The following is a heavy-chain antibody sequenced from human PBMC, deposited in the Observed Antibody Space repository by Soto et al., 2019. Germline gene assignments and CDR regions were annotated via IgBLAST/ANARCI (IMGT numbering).Heavy chain of an antibody. V-gene: IGHV1-24*01. CDR2: FDPEDGET. D-gene: IGHD6-19*01. Sequence: ASVKVSCKVSGYTLTELSMHWVRQAPGKGLEWMGGFDPEDGETIYAQKFQGRVTMTEDTSTDTAYMELSSLRSEDTAVYYCATREGTGYSSGWYAFDIWGQGTMVTVSS. CDR1: GYTLTELS. CDR3: ATREGTGYSSGWYAFDI. J-gene: IGHJ3*02.